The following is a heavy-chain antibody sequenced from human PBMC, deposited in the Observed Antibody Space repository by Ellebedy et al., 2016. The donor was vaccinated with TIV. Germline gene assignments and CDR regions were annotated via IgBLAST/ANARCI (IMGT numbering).Heavy chain of an antibody. CDR2: ISSNGNEE. Sequence: GESLKISCAASGFTFGSYGMHWVRQAPGEGLEWVALISSNGNEEQYGVSAKGRFTISRDNSKNTLYLQMNSLRAEDTAIYFCAKEAQTSIPTAGKFDSWGQGTLVTVSS. J-gene: IGHJ4*02. CDR3: AKEAQTSIPTAGKFDS. V-gene: IGHV3-30*02. CDR1: GFTFGSYG. D-gene: IGHD6-13*01.